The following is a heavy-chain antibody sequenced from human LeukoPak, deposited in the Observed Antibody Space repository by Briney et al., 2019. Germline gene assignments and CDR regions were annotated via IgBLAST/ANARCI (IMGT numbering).Heavy chain of an antibody. CDR2: IYTSGGT. CDR1: GDSISSGY. CDR3: ARAVTGTSMVDY. J-gene: IGHJ4*02. D-gene: IGHD1-7*01. Sequence: SETLSLTCTVSGDSISSGYWMWLRQPAGKGLEWIGRIYTSGGTRYNPSLRGRVTISLDMSKNQFSLRLISVTAADTAVYYCARAVTGTSMVDYWGQGTLVTVSS. V-gene: IGHV4-4*07.